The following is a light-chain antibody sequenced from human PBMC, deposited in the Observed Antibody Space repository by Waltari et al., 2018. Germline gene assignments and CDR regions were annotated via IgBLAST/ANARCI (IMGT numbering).Light chain of an antibody. Sequence: QSALTQPASVSGSPGQSITISCTGTSSDVGSYNLVSWYQQHPGKAPKLMIYEGSKRPSGVSIRFSGSKAGNTASLTISGLRAEDEADYYCCSYAGSSSWVFGGGTKLTVL. V-gene: IGLV2-23*01. CDR2: EGS. CDR1: SSDVGSYNL. J-gene: IGLJ3*02. CDR3: CSYAGSSSWV.